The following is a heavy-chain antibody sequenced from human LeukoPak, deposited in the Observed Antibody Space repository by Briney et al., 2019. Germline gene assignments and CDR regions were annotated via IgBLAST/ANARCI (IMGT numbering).Heavy chain of an antibody. V-gene: IGHV1-18*01. Sequence: VASVKVSCKVSGYVFGAYGLSWVRQAPDQGLEWLGWIAPYEGDTQYTPKLQDRITLTADTATTTVYMELRSLREDDSAVYYCASNFIRTGYFGEYYLHWGQGTQVVVSS. CDR3: ASNFIRTGYFGEYYLH. J-gene: IGHJ1*01. CDR1: GYVFGAYG. CDR2: IAPYEGDT. D-gene: IGHD3-9*01.